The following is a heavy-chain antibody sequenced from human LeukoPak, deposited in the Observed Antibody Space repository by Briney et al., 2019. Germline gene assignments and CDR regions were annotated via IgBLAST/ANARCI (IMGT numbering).Heavy chain of an antibody. D-gene: IGHD3-16*01. CDR3: AKDIEPGGAGDAFDI. Sequence: PGGSLRLSCAASGFTFSSYWMSWVRQAPGKGLEWVANIKQDGSEKYYVDSVKGRFTISRDNAKNSLYLQMNSLRAEDTAVYYCAKDIEPGGAGDAFDIWGQGTMVTVSS. J-gene: IGHJ3*02. CDR1: GFTFSSYW. CDR2: IKQDGSEK. V-gene: IGHV3-7*03.